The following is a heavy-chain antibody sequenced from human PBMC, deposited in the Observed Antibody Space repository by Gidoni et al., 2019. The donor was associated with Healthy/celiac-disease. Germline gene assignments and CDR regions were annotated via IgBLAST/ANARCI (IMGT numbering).Heavy chain of an antibody. CDR2: IKSKTDGGTT. V-gene: IGHV3-15*07. D-gene: IGHD4-17*01. CDR3: TTDLGDLMGDDYGDYVPPRGLDY. CDR1: GFTFSNAW. Sequence: EVQLVESGGGLVKPGGSLSLSCAASGFTFSNAWMNWVRQAPGKGLEWVGRIKSKTDGGTTDYAAPVKGRFTISRDDSKNTLYLQMNSLKTEDTAVYYCTTDLGDLMGDDYGDYVPPRGLDYWGQGTLVTVSS. J-gene: IGHJ4*02.